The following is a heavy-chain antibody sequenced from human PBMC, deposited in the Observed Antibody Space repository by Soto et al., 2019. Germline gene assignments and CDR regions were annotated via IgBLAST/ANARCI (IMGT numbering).Heavy chain of an antibody. CDR2: ISGSGGST. CDR1: GFTFSSYA. CDR3: AKARDQWLVLWTMDV. Sequence: PGGSLRLSCAASGFTFSSYAMSWVRQAPGKGLEWVSAISGSGGSTYYADFVKGRFTISRDNSKNTLYLQMNSLRAEDTAVYYCAKARDQWLVLWTMDVWGQGTTVTVSS. J-gene: IGHJ6*02. V-gene: IGHV3-23*01. D-gene: IGHD6-19*01.